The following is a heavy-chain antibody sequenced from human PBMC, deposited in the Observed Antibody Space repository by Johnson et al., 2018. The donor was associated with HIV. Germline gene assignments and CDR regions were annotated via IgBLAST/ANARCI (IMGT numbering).Heavy chain of an antibody. CDR2: ISYDGSNK. V-gene: IGHV3-30*04. CDR3: TKGPGRRGLRRDAFDS. Sequence: QVQLVESGGGVVQPGRSLRLSCAASGFTFSSYAMHWVRQAPGKGLEWVAVISYDGSNKYYADSVKGRFSISRDNSKNTLYLQMNSLRAEDTAVYYCTKGPGRRGLRRDAFDSWGQGTIVTVSS. CDR1: GFTFSSYA. D-gene: IGHD5-12*01. J-gene: IGHJ3*02.